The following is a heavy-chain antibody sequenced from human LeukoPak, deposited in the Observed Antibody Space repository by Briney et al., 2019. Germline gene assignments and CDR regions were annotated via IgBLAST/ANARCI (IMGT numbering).Heavy chain of an antibody. D-gene: IGHD3-3*01. J-gene: IGHJ6*02. Sequence: PSETLSLTCTVSGGSINSYYWSWIRQPPGKGLEWIGYIYYSGSTNYNPSLKSRVTISVDTSKNQFSLKLGSVTAADTAVYYCARSRGSYEYYYYYGMDVWGQGTTVTVSS. CDR1: GGSINSYY. CDR3: ARSRGSYEYYYYYGMDV. CDR2: IYYSGST. V-gene: IGHV4-59*01.